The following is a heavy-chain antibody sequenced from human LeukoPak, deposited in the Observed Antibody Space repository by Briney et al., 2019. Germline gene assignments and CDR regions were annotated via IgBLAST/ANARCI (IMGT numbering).Heavy chain of an antibody. J-gene: IGHJ4*02. CDR3: ARGTMFPYYFDY. Sequence: PGGSLRLSCAASGFTLSSYSMNWVRQAPGKGLEWVSSISSSSTYINYADSVKGRFTISRDNAKNSLYLQMNSLRAEDTAVYYCARGTMFPYYFDYWGQGTLVTVSS. V-gene: IGHV3-21*01. D-gene: IGHD3-10*02. CDR1: GFTLSSYS. CDR2: ISSSSTYI.